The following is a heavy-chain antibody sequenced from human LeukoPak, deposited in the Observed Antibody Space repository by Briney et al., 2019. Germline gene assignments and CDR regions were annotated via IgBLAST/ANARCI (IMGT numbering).Heavy chain of an antibody. D-gene: IGHD2-2*01. J-gene: IGHJ6*02. Sequence: SETLSLTCTVSGGSISSSSYYWGWIRQPPGKGLEWIGSIYYSGSTYYNPSLKSRVTISVDTSKNQFSLKLSSVTAADTAVYYCARDPKDIVVVPAAWGYYYGMDVWGQGTTVTVSS. CDR1: GGSISSSSYY. CDR3: ARDPKDIVVVPAAWGYYYGMDV. CDR2: IYYSGST. V-gene: IGHV4-39*07.